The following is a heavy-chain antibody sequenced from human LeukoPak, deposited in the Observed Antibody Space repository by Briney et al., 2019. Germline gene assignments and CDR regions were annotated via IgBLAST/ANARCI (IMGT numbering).Heavy chain of an antibody. D-gene: IGHD3-22*01. J-gene: IGHJ4*02. CDR1: GFTFSTYW. Sequence: GGSLRLSCVASGFTFSTYWMSWVRQAPGKGLEWVSYISSNGSTIYYADSVKGRFTISRDNPKKSLYPQMNSLRAEDTAVYYCVRDRGWLSNPGYFDYWGRGTLVTVSS. CDR3: VRDRGWLSNPGYFDY. CDR2: ISSNGSTI. V-gene: IGHV3-48*04.